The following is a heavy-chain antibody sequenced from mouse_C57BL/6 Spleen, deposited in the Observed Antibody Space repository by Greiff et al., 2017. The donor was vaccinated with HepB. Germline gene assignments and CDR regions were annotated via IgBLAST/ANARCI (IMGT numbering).Heavy chain of an antibody. Sequence: QVHVKQPGAELVRPGSSVKLSCKASGYTFTSYWMHWVKQRPIQGLEWIGNIDPSDSETHYNQKFKDKATLTVDKSSSTAYMQLSSLTSEDSAVYYCAREEIYYGKAFAYWGQGTLVTVSA. CDR1: GYTFTSYW. CDR2: IDPSDSET. V-gene: IGHV1-52*01. CDR3: AREEIYYGKAFAY. J-gene: IGHJ3*01. D-gene: IGHD2-1*01.